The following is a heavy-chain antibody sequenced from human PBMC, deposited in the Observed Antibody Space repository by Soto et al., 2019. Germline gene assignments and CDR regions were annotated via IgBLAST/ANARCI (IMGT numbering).Heavy chain of an antibody. V-gene: IGHV1-18*01. CDR1: GDTVTKYG. CDR2: ISFYNGHT. J-gene: IGHJ4*01. Sequence: QVQLVQSGGEVKKPGASVKVSCKASGDTVTKYGISWVRQAPGQGLEWLGWISFYNGHTNYALKFQDRITFTTDTSTSTASMELRSLTSDDTAVYYCASATSIAVAGKESWGHATLVTVSS. CDR3: ASATSIAVAGKES. D-gene: IGHD6-19*01.